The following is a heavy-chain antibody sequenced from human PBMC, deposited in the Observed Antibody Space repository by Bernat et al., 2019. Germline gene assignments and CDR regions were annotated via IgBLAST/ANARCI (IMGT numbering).Heavy chain of an antibody. CDR1: GFTFNNYF. D-gene: IGHD3-10*01. CDR2: IKQDESEK. J-gene: IGHJ6*02. Sequence: EVQLVESGGGLVQPGGSLRLSCAASGFTFNNYFMSWVRQAPGKGLEWVATIKQDESEKYYVDSVKGRFTISRDNARNSLFLQMNSLKAEDTAVYYCARGWFGELYGMDVWGQGTTVTVSS. V-gene: IGHV3-7*03. CDR3: ARGWFGELYGMDV.